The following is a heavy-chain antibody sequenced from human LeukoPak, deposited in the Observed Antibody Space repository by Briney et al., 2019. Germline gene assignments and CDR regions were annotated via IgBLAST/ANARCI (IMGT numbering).Heavy chain of an antibody. D-gene: IGHD3-10*01. Sequence: GGSLRLSCAASGFTFSSFGMHWVRQAPGKGLEWVAVVSYDGYNQYYADSVKGRFTISRDNSKNALYLQMNSLRAEDTAVYYCAKSPGSFATWGQGTLVTVSS. J-gene: IGHJ5*02. V-gene: IGHV3-30*18. CDR1: GFTFSSFG. CDR2: VSYDGYNQ. CDR3: AKSPGSFAT.